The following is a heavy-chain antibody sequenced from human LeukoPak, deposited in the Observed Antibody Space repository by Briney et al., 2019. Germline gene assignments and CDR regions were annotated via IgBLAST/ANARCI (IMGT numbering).Heavy chain of an antibody. CDR2: ISAYNGNT. CDR3: ARAERITIFGVVIRTDAFDI. Sequence: ASVKVSCKASGYTFTSYGISWVRQAPGRGLEWMGWISAYNGNTNYAQKLQGRVTMTTDTSTSTAYMELRSLRSDDTAVYYCARAERITIFGVVIRTDAFDIWGQGTMVTVSS. V-gene: IGHV1-18*01. J-gene: IGHJ3*02. CDR1: GYTFTSYG. D-gene: IGHD3-3*01.